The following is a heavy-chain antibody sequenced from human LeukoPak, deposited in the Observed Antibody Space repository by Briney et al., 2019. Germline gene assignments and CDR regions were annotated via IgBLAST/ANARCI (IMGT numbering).Heavy chain of an antibody. Sequence: GASGKVSCKASGDTFTSYDINWVRQATGQGLEWMGWMNPNSGNTGYAQKFQGRVTITRNTSISTAYMELSSLRSEDTAVYYCARGRITMDRGVKPFWHYWAQGTLVTVSS. V-gene: IGHV1-8*03. CDR1: GDTFTSYD. CDR2: MNPNSGNT. J-gene: IGHJ4*02. D-gene: IGHD3-10*01. CDR3: ARGRITMDRGVKPFWHY.